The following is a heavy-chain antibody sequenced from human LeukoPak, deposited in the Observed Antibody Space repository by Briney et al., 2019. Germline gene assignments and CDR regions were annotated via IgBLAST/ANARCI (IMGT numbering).Heavy chain of an antibody. Sequence: GGSLRLSCAASRFTFSSYVMSWVRQAPGKGLEWVSVISGSGGSTYYADSVKGRFTISRDNSKNTLYLQMNSLRAEDTAVYYCAKDFGVVTATTFDYWGQGTLVTVSS. V-gene: IGHV3-23*01. J-gene: IGHJ4*02. D-gene: IGHD2-21*02. CDR3: AKDFGVVTATTFDY. CDR2: ISGSGGST. CDR1: RFTFSSYV.